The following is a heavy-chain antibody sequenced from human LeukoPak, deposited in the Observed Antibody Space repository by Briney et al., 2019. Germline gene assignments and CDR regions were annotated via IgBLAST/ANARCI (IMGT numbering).Heavy chain of an antibody. CDR3: ARVVYAHLDY. CDR1: GDSISRGGYY. Sequence: PSETLSLTCTVSGDSISRGGYYWNWIRQPPGKALEWIGNIFHSGSTNYNPSLESRVTISVDTSKNQFSLKLSSVTAADTAVYYCARVVYAHLDYWGQGTLVTVSS. D-gene: IGHD2-8*02. J-gene: IGHJ4*02. V-gene: IGHV4-30-2*05. CDR2: IFHSGST.